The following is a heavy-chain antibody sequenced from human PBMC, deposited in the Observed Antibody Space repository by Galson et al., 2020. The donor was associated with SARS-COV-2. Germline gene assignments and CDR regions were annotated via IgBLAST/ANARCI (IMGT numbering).Heavy chain of an antibody. CDR2: ISGSGGST. CDR1: GFTFSSYA. J-gene: IGHJ4*02. Sequence: GESLKISCAASGFTFSSYAMSWVRQAPGKGLEWVSAISGSGGSTYYADSVKGRFTISRDNSKNTLYLQMNSLRAEDTAVYYCAHQIIVVVPAARAEDYWGQGTLVTVSS. CDR3: AHQIIVVVPAARAEDY. D-gene: IGHD2-2*01. V-gene: IGHV3-23*01.